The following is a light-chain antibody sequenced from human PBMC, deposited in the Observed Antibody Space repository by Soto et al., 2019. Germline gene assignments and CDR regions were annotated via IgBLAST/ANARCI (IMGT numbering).Light chain of an antibody. J-gene: IGLJ2*01. V-gene: IGLV1-51*01. CDR1: SSNIGNNY. CDR2: DNN. CDR3: GTWDNSLSAGV. Sequence: QSVLTQPPSVSAAPGQMVTISCSGISSNIGNNYVSWYQQIPGTAPKLLIYDNNKRPSGIPDRFSGSKSGTPATLGIAGLQTGDEADYYGGTWDNSLSAGVFGGGTKLTAL.